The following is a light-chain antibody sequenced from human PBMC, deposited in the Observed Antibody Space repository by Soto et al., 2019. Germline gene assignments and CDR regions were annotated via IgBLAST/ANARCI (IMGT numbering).Light chain of an antibody. CDR2: AAS. CDR1: QGISSY. V-gene: IGKV1-8*01. J-gene: IGKJ3*01. Sequence: AIRMTQSPSSFSASTGDRVTITCRASQGISSYLAWYQQKPGKAPKLLIYAASTLQSGVPSRFSGSGSGTDFTLTIXCLQXXXXXXXXXXXXXXXPFTFGPGTKVDIK. CDR3: XXXXXXPFT.